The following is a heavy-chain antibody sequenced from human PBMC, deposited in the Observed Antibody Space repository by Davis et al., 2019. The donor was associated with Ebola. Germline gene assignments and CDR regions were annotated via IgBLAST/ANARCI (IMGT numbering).Heavy chain of an antibody. D-gene: IGHD2-15*01. V-gene: IGHV4-39*01. J-gene: IGHJ6*04. CDR1: GGSISSDIHY. CDR3: ARHEVAATLAGSSFGMDV. Sequence: SETLSLTCTVSGGSISSDIHYWGWIRQPPGKGLEWIGSMYYSGSTYYKPSLKSRVTMSVDTSKNQFSLKLSSVTAADTAVYYCARHEVAATLAGSSFGMDVWGKGTTVTVSS. CDR2: MYYSGST.